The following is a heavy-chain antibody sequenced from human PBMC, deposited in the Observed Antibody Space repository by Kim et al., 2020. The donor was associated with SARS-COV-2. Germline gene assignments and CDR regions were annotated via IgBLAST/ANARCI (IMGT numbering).Heavy chain of an antibody. Sequence: GGSLRLSCAASGFTFSSYWMSWVRQAPGKGLEWVANIKQDGSEKYYVDSVKGRFTISRDNAKNSLYLQMNSLRAEDTAVYYCARGPRLRLEYYFDYWGQGTLVTVSS. CDR3: ARGPRLRLEYYFDY. D-gene: IGHD4-17*01. J-gene: IGHJ4*02. CDR2: IKQDGSEK. CDR1: GFTFSSYW. V-gene: IGHV3-7*03.